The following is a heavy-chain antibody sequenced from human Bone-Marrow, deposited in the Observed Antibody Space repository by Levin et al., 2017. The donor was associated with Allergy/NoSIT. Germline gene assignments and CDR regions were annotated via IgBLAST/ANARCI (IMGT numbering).Heavy chain of an antibody. CDR3: ARYGWYTSSGCRYYYGMDV. J-gene: IGHJ6*02. CDR2: VSYEGSNK. CDR1: GFNFNNYD. Sequence: PGGSLRLSCAASGFNFNNYDIHWVRQAPGKGLEWLASVSYEGSNKYYADSVKGRFTISGDNSRYTLYLEMNSLRAEDTGVYYCARYGWYTSSGCRYYYGMDVWGQGTTVTVSS. D-gene: IGHD6-6*01. V-gene: IGHV3-30*03.